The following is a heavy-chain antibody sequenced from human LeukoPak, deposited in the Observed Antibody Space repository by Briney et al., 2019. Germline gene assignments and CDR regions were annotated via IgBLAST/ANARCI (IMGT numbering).Heavy chain of an antibody. CDR3: ARDHRYALDT. CDR2: VGISSGNT. V-gene: IGHV3-48*04. Sequence: GGSLRLSCAVSGFTFSSYWMHWVRQAPGKGLEWISYVGISSGNTKYADSVKGRFTISGDSAKNSVFLQMNNLRVEDTAVYYCARDHRYALDTWGQGTLVTVSS. D-gene: IGHD5-12*01. J-gene: IGHJ5*02. CDR1: GFTFSSYW.